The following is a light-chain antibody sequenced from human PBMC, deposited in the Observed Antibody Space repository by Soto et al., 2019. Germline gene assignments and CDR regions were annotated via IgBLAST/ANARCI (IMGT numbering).Light chain of an antibody. Sequence: EIVMTQSPATLSVSPGERATLSCRASQSISSNLAWYQQKPGQAPSLLLYGASTRATGIPARFSGSGSGTDFTLPISSLQSEDFAVYYCHQYNNWPPGTFGPGTKLQIK. J-gene: IGKJ2*02. V-gene: IGKV3-15*01. CDR2: GAS. CDR3: HQYNNWPPGT. CDR1: QSISSN.